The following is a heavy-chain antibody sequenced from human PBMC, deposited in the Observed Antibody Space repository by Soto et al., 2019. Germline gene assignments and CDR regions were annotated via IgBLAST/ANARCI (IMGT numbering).Heavy chain of an antibody. V-gene: IGHV3-30-3*01. D-gene: IGHD1-1*01. Sequence: QVQLVESGGGVVQPGRSLRLSCAASGFTFSNNAMDWVRQAPGKGLEWVAVISYDGSNKYIAESVKGRFTISRDNSKNQLFLKMNSLRAEDTAVYSCARGTTTSAFSAMDVWGQGTTVTVSS. J-gene: IGHJ6*01. CDR1: GFTFSNNA. CDR2: ISYDGSNK. CDR3: ARGTTTSAFSAMDV.